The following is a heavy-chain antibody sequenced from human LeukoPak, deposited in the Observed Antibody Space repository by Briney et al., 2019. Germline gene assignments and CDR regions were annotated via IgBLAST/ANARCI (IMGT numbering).Heavy chain of an antibody. V-gene: IGHV3-74*01. J-gene: IGHJ6*02. D-gene: IGHD5-18*01. Sequence: QPGGSLRLSCAASGFTFTTYWMHWVRQAPGKGLVWVSHINSDGSTTSYADSVKGRFTISRDNAKNTLCLQMNSLRAEDTAVYYCARDAVDTANAVWGQGTTVTVSS. CDR2: INSDGSTT. CDR3: ARDAVDTANAV. CDR1: GFTFTTYW.